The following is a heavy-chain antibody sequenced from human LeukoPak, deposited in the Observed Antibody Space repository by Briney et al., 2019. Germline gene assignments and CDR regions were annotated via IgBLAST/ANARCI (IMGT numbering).Heavy chain of an antibody. CDR3: ARKFLGYCSSTSCGAFDI. D-gene: IGHD2-2*01. J-gene: IGHJ3*02. V-gene: IGHV1-46*03. CDR1: GYTFTSYY. Sequence: ASVKVSCKASGYTFTSYYMHWVRQAPGQGLEWMGIMNPSGGSTSYAQKFQGRVTMTRDTSTSTVYMELSSLRSEDTAVYYCARKFLGYCSSTSCGAFDIWGQGTMVTVSS. CDR2: MNPSGGST.